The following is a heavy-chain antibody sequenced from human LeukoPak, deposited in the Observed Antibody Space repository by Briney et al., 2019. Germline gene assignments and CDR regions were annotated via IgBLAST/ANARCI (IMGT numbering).Heavy chain of an antibody. J-gene: IGHJ4*02. D-gene: IGHD3-22*01. Sequence: ASVKVSCKASGYTFTGYYMHWVRQAPGQGLEWMGWINPNSGGTNYAQKFQGRVTMTRDTSTSTAYMELSRLRSDDTAVYYCARGGPSFGSGYYTFPNFDYWGQGTLVTVSS. CDR3: ARGGPSFGSGYYTFPNFDY. CDR1: GYTFTGYY. V-gene: IGHV1-2*02. CDR2: INPNSGGT.